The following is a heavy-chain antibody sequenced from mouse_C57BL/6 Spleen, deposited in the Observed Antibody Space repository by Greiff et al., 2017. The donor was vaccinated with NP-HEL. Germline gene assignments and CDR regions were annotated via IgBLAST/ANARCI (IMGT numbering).Heavy chain of an antibody. CDR2: IYPGSGST. J-gene: IGHJ4*01. Sequence: QVQLQQPGAELVKPGASVKMSCKASGYTFTSYWITWVKQRPGQGLEWIGDIYPGSGSTNYNEKFKSKATMTVDTSSSTAYMQLSSLTSEDSAVYYCARALSYYAMDYWGQGTSVTVSS. CDR1: GYTFTSYW. V-gene: IGHV1-55*01. CDR3: ARALSYYAMDY.